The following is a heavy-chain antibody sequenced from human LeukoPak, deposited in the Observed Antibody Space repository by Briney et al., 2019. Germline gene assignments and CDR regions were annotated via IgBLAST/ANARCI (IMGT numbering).Heavy chain of an antibody. D-gene: IGHD3-22*01. J-gene: IGHJ6*03. V-gene: IGHV3-48*03. CDR3: ARNEYGDSSGYDYYYYYMDV. Sequence: GGSLRLSCVASGFTFSSYEMNWVRQAPGKGLEWVSYISSSGYTIYYADSVKGRFTISRDTAKNSLYPQMNNLRAEETAVYYCARNEYGDSSGYDYYYYYMDVWGKGTTVAISS. CDR1: GFTFSSYE. CDR2: ISSSGYTI.